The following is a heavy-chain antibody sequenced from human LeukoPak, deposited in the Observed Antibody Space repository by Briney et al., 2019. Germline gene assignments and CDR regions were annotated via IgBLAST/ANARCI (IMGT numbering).Heavy chain of an antibody. Sequence: GGSLRLSCAASGFTFSSYSMNWVRQAPGKGLEWVSSISSSSSYMYYADSVKGRFTISRDNAKNSLYLQMNSLRAEDTAVYYCARDKETRITIFGVVFDAFDIWGQGTMVTVSS. V-gene: IGHV3-21*01. D-gene: IGHD3-3*01. CDR2: ISSSSSYM. CDR3: ARDKETRITIFGVVFDAFDI. CDR1: GFTFSSYS. J-gene: IGHJ3*02.